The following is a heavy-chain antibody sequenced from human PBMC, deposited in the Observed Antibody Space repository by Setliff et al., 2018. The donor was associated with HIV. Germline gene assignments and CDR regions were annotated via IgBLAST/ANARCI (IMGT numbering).Heavy chain of an antibody. Sequence: GASVKVSCKASGYTFTSYDINWVRQATGQGLEWMGWMNPNSGNTGYAQKFQGRVTMTRNTSISTAYMELSSLRSEDTAVYYCARGGEIAAAVRVNWFDPWGQGTLVTVSS. CDR1: GYTFTSYD. V-gene: IGHV1-8*02. CDR2: MNPNSGNT. CDR3: ARGGEIAAAVRVNWFDP. D-gene: IGHD6-13*01. J-gene: IGHJ5*02.